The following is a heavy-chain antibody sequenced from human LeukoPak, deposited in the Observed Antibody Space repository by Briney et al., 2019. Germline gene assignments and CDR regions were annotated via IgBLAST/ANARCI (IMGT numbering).Heavy chain of an antibody. D-gene: IGHD4-17*01. CDR2: ISSSSSYI. V-gene: IGHV3-21*01. J-gene: IGHJ3*02. CDR1: GFTFSSYS. Sequence: KAGGSLRLSCAASGFTFSSYSMNWVRQAPGKGLKWVSSISSSSSYIYYADSVKGRFTISRDNAKNSLYLQMNSLRAEDTAVYYCAREVATVTREAFDIWGQGTMVTVSS. CDR3: AREVATVTREAFDI.